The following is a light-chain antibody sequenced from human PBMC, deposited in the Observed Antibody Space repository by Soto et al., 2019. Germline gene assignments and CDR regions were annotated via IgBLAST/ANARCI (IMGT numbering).Light chain of an antibody. J-gene: IGKJ3*01. CDR1: QGISSY. Sequence: DIQLTQSPSFLSASVGDRVTITCRASQGISSYLAWYQQKPGKAPKLLIYAASSLQSGVPSRFSADGSGTDFTLTISSLQPEDFATYYCQQSSSTPPFTFGPGTKVDIK. V-gene: IGKV1-39*01. CDR2: AAS. CDR3: QQSSSTPPFT.